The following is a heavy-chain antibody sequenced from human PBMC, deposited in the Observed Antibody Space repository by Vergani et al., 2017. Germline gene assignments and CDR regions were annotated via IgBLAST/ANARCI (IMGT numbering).Heavy chain of an antibody. CDR3: VRARCSGPCFMSNWFDS. J-gene: IGHJ5*01. V-gene: IGHV3-74*02. Sequence: EVELLESGGGLAQPGGSLRVSCSASGFRVTTYYMSWVRQSPEKGLVWVSRIKSDGSITNYADSVKGRFTISRDNAKNTLYLEMNSLRGDDTAIYYCVRARCSGPCFMSNWFDSWGQGTLVTVSS. CDR2: IKSDGSIT. D-gene: IGHD5-12*01. CDR1: GFRVTTYY.